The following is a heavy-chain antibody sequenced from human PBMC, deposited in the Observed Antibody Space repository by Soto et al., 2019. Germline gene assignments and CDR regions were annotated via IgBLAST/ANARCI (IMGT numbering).Heavy chain of an antibody. CDR2: ISGSGGST. V-gene: IGHV3-23*01. CDR1: GFTFSGYG. CDR3: AKCPYYYDSSGPSDP. J-gene: IGHJ5*02. Sequence: GGSLRLSCAASGFTFSGYGMSGVRQGPGKGLEWVSAISGSGGSTYYADSVKGWFTISRDNSKNTLYLQMNRLGAEDTAVYYCAKCPYYYDSSGPSDPWGQGTLVTVSS. D-gene: IGHD3-22*01.